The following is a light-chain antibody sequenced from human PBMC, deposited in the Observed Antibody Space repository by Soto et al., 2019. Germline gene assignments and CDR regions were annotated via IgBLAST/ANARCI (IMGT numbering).Light chain of an antibody. CDR1: QGISSF. V-gene: IGKV1-9*01. CDR3: QHSDSYPLT. CDR2: AAS. Sequence: DIQLTQSPSFLSASVGDRVTITCRASQGISSFLAWCQQKPGKAPKLLIYAASTLQSGVPSRFSGSGSGTDFTLTISSLQPEDFATYYCQHSDSYPLTFGQGTKVEIK. J-gene: IGKJ1*01.